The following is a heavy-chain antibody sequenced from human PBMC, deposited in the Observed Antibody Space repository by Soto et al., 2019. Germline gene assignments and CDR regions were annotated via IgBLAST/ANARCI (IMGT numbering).Heavy chain of an antibody. D-gene: IGHD1-7*01. CDR3: ARGTGTLFH. CDR1: GCSILSYY. Sequence: SETLSLTCPVSGCSILSYYWSWIRQPPGKGLEWIGYIYYSGSTNYNPSLKSRVTISVDTSKNQFSLKLSSVTAADTAVYYCARGTGTLFHWGQGTLVTVS. J-gene: IGHJ4*02. CDR2: IYYSGST. V-gene: IGHV4-59*01.